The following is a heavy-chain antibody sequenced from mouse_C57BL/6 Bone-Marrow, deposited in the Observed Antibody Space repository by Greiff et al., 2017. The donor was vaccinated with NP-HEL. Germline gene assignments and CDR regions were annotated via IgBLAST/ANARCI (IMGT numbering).Heavy chain of an antibody. Sequence: EAGGGLVQPKGSLKLSCAASGFTFNTYAMHWVRQAPGKGLEWVARIRSKSSNYATYYADSVKDRFTISRDDSQSMLYLQMNNLKTEDTAMYYCVIPLYYGSSYEAMDYWGQGTSVTVSS. CDR1: GFTFNTYA. CDR3: VIPLYYGSSYEAMDY. CDR2: IRSKSSNYAT. V-gene: IGHV10-3*01. J-gene: IGHJ4*01. D-gene: IGHD1-1*01.